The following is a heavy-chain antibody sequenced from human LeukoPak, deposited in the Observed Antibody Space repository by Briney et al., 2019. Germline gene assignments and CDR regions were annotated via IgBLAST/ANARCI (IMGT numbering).Heavy chain of an antibody. CDR3: ARGQYTDGLSY. CDR2: IKPDGSEK. J-gene: IGHJ4*02. D-gene: IGHD5-24*01. V-gene: IGHV3-7*03. Sequence: GGSLRLSCAASGFTVSSNYMSWVRQAPGKGLEWVATIKPDGSEKYYVDSVKGRFTISRDNAENSLFLQMNGLRPEDTAVFYCARGQYTDGLSYWGQGTLVTVSS. CDR1: GFTVSSNY.